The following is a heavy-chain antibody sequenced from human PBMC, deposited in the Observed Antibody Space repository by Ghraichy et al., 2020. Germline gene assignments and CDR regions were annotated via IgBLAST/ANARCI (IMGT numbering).Heavy chain of an antibody. D-gene: IGHD2-2*01. CDR2: IKQDGSEK. Sequence: GGSLRLSCAASGFTFSSYWMSWVRQAPGNGLEWVATIKQDGSEKYYVDSVKGRFTISRDNAKNSLYLQMNSLRAEDTAVYYCARGCGSAGCPYCFDYWGHGTLVIVSS. CDR1: GFTFSSYW. J-gene: IGHJ4*01. V-gene: IGHV3-7*04. CDR3: ARGCGSAGCPYCFDY.